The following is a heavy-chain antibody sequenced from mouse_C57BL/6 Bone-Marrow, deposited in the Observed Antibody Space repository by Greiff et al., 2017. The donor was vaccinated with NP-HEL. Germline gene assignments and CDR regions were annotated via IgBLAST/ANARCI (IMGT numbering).Heavy chain of an antibody. D-gene: IGHD1-1*01. J-gene: IGHJ3*01. Sequence: EVKLQESGPGLVKPSQSLSLTCSVTGYSITSGYYWNWIRQFPGNKLEWMGYISYDGSNNYNPSLKNRISITRDTSKNQFFLKLNSVTTEDTATYYCARDDYYGSSYDWFAYWGQGTLVTVSA. CDR1: GYSITSGYY. CDR3: ARDDYYGSSYDWFAY. V-gene: IGHV3-6*01. CDR2: ISYDGSN.